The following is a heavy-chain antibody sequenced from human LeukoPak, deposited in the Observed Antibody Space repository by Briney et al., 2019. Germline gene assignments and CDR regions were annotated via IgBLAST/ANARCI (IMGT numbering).Heavy chain of an antibody. D-gene: IGHD2-2*01. CDR3: ARTLDLSSYYGMDV. CDR1: GGSISSSNW. CDR2: IYHSGST. Sequence: SETLSLTCAVSGGSISSSNWWSWVRQPPGKGLEWIGEIYHSGSTNYNPSLKSRVTISVDKSKNQFSLKLSSVTAADTAVYYCARTLDLSSYYGMDVWGQGTTVTVSS. J-gene: IGHJ6*02. V-gene: IGHV4-4*02.